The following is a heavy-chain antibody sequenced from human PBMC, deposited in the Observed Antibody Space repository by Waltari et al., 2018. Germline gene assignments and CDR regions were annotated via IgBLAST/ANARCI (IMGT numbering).Heavy chain of an antibody. D-gene: IGHD5-12*01. V-gene: IGHV1-8*03. J-gene: IGHJ3*02. CDR3: ARGYSGLFDI. CDR2: MNPNSGNT. Sequence: YTFTSYDINWVRQATGQGLEWMGWMNPNSGNTGYAQKFQGRVTITRNTSISTAYMELSSLRSEDTAVYYCARGYSGLFDIWGQGTMVTVSS. CDR1: YTFTSYD.